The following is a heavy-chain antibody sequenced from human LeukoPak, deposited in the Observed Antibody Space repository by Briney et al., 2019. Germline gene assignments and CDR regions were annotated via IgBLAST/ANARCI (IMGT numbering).Heavy chain of an antibody. J-gene: IGHJ4*02. CDR1: GFTFRSYE. CDR2: LRSSGRAF. Sequence: GGSLRLSCEDSGFTFRSYEMNWVRQAPGKGLEWIAYLRSSGRAFAYAASVKGSFTIARDNAKNSVYLEMNSLRADDTAVYYCARSARLMKGVVEVTALDDWGQGTLVTVSS. V-gene: IGHV3-48*03. CDR3: ARSARLMKGVVEVTALDD. D-gene: IGHD3-3*01.